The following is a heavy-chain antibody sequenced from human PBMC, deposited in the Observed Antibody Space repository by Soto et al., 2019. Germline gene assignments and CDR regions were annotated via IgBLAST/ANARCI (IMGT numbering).Heavy chain of an antibody. CDR2: INSDGSNT. CDR3: ARGGVPAAMSY. V-gene: IGHV3-74*01. D-gene: IGHD2-2*01. CDR1: GFTFSSFW. Sequence: EVQLVESGGGLVQPGGSLRLSCAASGFTFSSFWMHWVRQAPGEGLVWVSRINSDGSNTNYADSVKGRFTISRNNAKNQLYMKMNILRAEDTAVYYCARGGVPAAMSYWGQGTLVTVSS. J-gene: IGHJ4*02.